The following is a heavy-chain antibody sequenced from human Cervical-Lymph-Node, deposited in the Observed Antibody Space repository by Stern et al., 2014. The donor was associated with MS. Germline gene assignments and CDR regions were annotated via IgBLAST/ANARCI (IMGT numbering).Heavy chain of an antibody. J-gene: IGHJ1*01. V-gene: IGHV4-4*02. CDR3: VRGADSTAWFLT. D-gene: IGHD6-19*01. CDR2: VYHSGST. CDR1: GDSISSANW. Sequence: QVQLQESGPGLVKPSDTLSLTCAVSGDSISSANWWNWVRQSPGKGLEWIGEVYHSGSTNYNPSLRSRVTMSVDKSKNQFSLKLSSVIAADTAVYYCVRGADSTAWFLTWGQGTLVTVAS.